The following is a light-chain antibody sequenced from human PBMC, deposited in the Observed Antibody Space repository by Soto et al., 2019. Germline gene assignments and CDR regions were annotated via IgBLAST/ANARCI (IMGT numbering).Light chain of an antibody. Sequence: IQMTQSPSSLSASLGDRVTITCQASQDISNYLNWYQQKPGKAPKLLIYDASSLETGVPPRFSGSGSGTYFTFTISSLQPEDIATYYCQQYDDYPITFGQGTRLEIK. CDR2: DAS. J-gene: IGKJ5*01. CDR1: QDISNY. V-gene: IGKV1-33*01. CDR3: QQYDDYPIT.